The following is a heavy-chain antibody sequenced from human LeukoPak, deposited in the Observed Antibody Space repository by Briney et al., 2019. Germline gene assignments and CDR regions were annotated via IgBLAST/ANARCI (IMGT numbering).Heavy chain of an antibody. V-gene: IGHV3-7*01. D-gene: IGHD6-13*01. CDR3: TRSSPTAGESY. CDR2: INEDGSEK. Sequence: PGESLRLSCAASGFTFSSDWMSWVRQAPGKGLEWVAHINEDGSEKYHVDSVKGRFTVSRDNAKNSLYLQMNSLRAEDTAVYYCTRSSPTAGESYWGQGTLVTVSS. CDR1: GFTFSSDW. J-gene: IGHJ4*02.